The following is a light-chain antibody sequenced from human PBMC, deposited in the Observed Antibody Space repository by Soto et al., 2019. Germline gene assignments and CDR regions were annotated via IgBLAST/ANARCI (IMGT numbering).Light chain of an antibody. Sequence: QSVLTQPPSASGTPGQRVTISCSGSSSNIGHYYVYWYQEFPGTAPKLLIYRNNERPSGVPDRFSASKSGTSASLAIGGLRSEDEADYYCATWDDRLSGPVFGGGTKLTVL. J-gene: IGLJ2*01. V-gene: IGLV1-47*01. CDR1: SSNIGHYY. CDR3: ATWDDRLSGPV. CDR2: RNN.